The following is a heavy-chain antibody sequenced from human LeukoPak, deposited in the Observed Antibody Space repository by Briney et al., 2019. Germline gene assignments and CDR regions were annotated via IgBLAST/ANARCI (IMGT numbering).Heavy chain of an antibody. J-gene: IGHJ4*02. D-gene: IGHD3-22*01. CDR1: GFTFSSYA. CDR2: ISGSGGST. CDR3: AREPAYTYYDSAGGPFDY. Sequence: PGGSLRLSCAASGFTFSSYAMSWVRQAPGKGLEWVSAISGSGGSTYYADSVKGRFTISRDNSKNTLYLQMNSLRAEDTAVFYCAREPAYTYYDSAGGPFDYWGQGTLVTVSS. V-gene: IGHV3-23*01.